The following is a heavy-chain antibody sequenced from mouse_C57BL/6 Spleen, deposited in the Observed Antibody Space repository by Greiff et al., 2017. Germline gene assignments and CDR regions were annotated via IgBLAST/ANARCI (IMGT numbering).Heavy chain of an antibody. V-gene: IGHV5-9*01. Sequence: EVKVEESGGGLVKPGGSLKLSCAASGFTFSSYTMSWVRQTPEKRLEWVATISGGGGNTYYPDSVKGRFTISRDNAKKTLYLQMSSLRSEDTALYYCARNTTVVAPWYFDVWGTGTTVTVSS. J-gene: IGHJ1*03. D-gene: IGHD1-1*01. CDR1: GFTFSSYT. CDR2: ISGGGGNT. CDR3: ARNTTVVAPWYFDV.